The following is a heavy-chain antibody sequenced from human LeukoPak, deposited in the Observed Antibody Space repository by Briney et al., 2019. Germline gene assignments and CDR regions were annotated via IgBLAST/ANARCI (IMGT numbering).Heavy chain of an antibody. V-gene: IGHV4-4*07. Sequence: PSETLSLTCTVSGGSITSYYWRWIRQPAGKGLEWIGRIYSSGSTNHNPSLKSRVTMSIDTSKNQFSLTLSSVTAADTAVYYCARGLRSLDYWGQGTLVTVSS. CDR3: ARGLRSLDY. CDR2: IYSSGST. J-gene: IGHJ4*02. CDR1: GGSITSYY. D-gene: IGHD5-12*01.